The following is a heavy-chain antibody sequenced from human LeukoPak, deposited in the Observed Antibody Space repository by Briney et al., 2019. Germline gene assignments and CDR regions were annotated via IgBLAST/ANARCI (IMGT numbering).Heavy chain of an antibody. CDR1: GFTFRNYA. CDR3: AKDLHAFYDSSGCFDY. V-gene: IGHV3-23*01. CDR2: ISGNGDST. J-gene: IGHJ4*02. D-gene: IGHD3-22*01. Sequence: GGSLRLSCSASGFTFRNYAMNWVRQAPGKGLEWVSAISGNGDSTYYADSVKGRFTISRDNSKNTLYLQMNSLRAEDTAVYYCAKDLHAFYDSSGCFDYWGQGTLVTVST.